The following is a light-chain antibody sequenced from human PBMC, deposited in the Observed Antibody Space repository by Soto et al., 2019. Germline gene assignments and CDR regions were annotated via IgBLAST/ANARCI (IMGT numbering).Light chain of an antibody. CDR1: SSDVGSYNL. Sequence: QSALTQPASVSGSPGQSVTISCTGTSSDVGSYNLVSWYQQHPGKAPKLMIYEVSKRPSGVPNNFSGSKSGNTASLTISGLQAEDEADYYCCSYAGGSNSRYVFGTGTKLTVL. V-gene: IGLV2-23*02. J-gene: IGLJ1*01. CDR2: EVS. CDR3: CSYAGGSNSRYV.